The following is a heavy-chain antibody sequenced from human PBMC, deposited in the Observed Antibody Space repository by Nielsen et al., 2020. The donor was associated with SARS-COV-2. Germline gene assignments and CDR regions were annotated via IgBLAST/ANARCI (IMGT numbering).Heavy chain of an antibody. CDR3: ARGVPGY. Sequence: SETLSLTCAVSGDSVSSHDWWTWVRQSPGKGLEWIGEVSHSGSTNYNPSLKSRVTLSMDKSKNQFSLRLTSVSAADTAIYYCARGVPGYWGEGALVTVSS. V-gene: IGHV4-4*02. D-gene: IGHD6-25*01. J-gene: IGHJ1*01. CDR1: GDSVSSHDW. CDR2: VSHSGST.